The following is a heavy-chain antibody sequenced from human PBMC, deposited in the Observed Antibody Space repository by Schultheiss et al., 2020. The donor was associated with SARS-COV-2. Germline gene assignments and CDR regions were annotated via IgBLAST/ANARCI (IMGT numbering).Heavy chain of an antibody. CDR2: ISYDGSNK. D-gene: IGHD3-9*01. Sequence: GGSLRLSCAASGFTVSSNYMSWVRQAPGKGLEWVAVISYDGSNKYYADSVKGRFTISRDNSKNTLYLQMNSLKTEDTAVYYCTTDLDEVTYYDILTGVYWGQGTLVTVSS. V-gene: IGHV3-30*03. CDR1: GFTVSSNY. CDR3: TTDLDEVTYYDILTGVY. J-gene: IGHJ4*02.